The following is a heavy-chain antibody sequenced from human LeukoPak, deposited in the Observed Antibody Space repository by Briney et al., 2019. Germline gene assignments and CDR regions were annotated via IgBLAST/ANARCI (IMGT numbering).Heavy chain of an antibody. V-gene: IGHV4-59*01. Sequence: KPSETLSLTCTVSGGYISNYYWSWIRQPPGKGLEWIGYIYYSGGTNYNPSLKSRVTISLDTSKNQFSLKLSSVTAADTAVYYCARFCSSTSCYGFDPWGQGTLVTVSS. D-gene: IGHD2-2*01. CDR1: GGYISNYY. CDR2: IYYSGGT. J-gene: IGHJ5*02. CDR3: ARFCSSTSCYGFDP.